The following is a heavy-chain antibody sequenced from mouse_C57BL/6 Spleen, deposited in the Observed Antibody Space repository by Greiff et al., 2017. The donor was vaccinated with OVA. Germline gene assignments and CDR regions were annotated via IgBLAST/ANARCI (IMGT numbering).Heavy chain of an antibody. V-gene: IGHV5-4*01. CDR3: ARDRGTTVVAGDYAMDY. CDR1: GFTFSSYA. CDR2: ISDGGSYT. Sequence: VQLKESGGGLVKPGGSLKLSCAASGFTFSSYAMSWVRQTPEKRLEWVATISDGGSYTYYPDNVKGRFTISRDNAKNNLYLQMSHLKSEDTAMYYCARDRGTTVVAGDYAMDYWGQGTSVTVSS. D-gene: IGHD1-1*01. J-gene: IGHJ4*01.